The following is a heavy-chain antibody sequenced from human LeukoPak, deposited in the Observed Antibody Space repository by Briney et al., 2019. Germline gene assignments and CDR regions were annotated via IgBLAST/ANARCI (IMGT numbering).Heavy chain of an antibody. CDR1: GGSISSGGYY. J-gene: IGHJ6*02. CDR2: LCYSGST. D-gene: IGHD4-17*01. V-gene: IGHV4-31*03. Sequence: PSETLSLTCTVSGGSISSGGYYWSWIRQHPGKGLEWIGYLCYSGSTYYNPSLKSRVTISVDTSKNQFSLKLSSVTAADTAVYYCARDSQMTTVTTLYYYGMDVWGQGTTVTVSS. CDR3: ARDSQMTTVTTLYYYGMDV.